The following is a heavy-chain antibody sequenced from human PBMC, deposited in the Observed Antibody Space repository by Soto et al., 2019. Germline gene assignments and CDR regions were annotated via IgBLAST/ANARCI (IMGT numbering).Heavy chain of an antibody. CDR1: GGSISSSNW. J-gene: IGHJ4*02. CDR3: ARRAERFGERPYTIDY. D-gene: IGHD3-16*01. CDR2: IYHSGST. V-gene: IGHV4-4*02. Sequence: SETLSLTCAVSGGSISSSNWWSWVRQPPGKGLEWIVEIYHSGSTNYNPSLQSRVTISVDKSKNQFSLKLSSVTAADTAVYYCARRAERFGERPYTIDYWGQGTLVTVSS.